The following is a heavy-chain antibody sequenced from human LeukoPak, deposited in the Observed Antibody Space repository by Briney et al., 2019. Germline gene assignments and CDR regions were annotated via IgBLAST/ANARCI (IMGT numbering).Heavy chain of an antibody. J-gene: IGHJ4*02. V-gene: IGHV1-69*10. D-gene: IGHD3-22*01. CDR2: IIPIIGIA. CDR1: GGTLSSYA. Sequence: GASVKVSCKASGGTLSSYAVSWVRQAPGQGLEWLGGIIPIIGIANYAQKFQGRVTITADKSTSTAYMELSSLRSEDTAVYYCARDLSLVGYYYYSSGYFDWGQGTLVTVSS. CDR3: ARDLSLVGYYYYSSGYFD.